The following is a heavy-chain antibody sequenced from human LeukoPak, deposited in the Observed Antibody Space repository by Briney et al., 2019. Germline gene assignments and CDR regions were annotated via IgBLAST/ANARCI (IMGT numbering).Heavy chain of an antibody. D-gene: IGHD6-13*01. CDR3: AKAGDYSSSWSRWYFDY. Sequence: GGSLRLSCAASGFTFSSYAMSWVRQAPGKGLEWVSVIYSGGSTYYADSVKGRFTISRDNSKNTLYLQMNSLRAEDTAVYYCAKAGDYSSSWSRWYFDYWGQGTLVTVSS. J-gene: IGHJ4*02. CDR1: GFTFSSYA. V-gene: IGHV3-23*03. CDR2: IYSGGST.